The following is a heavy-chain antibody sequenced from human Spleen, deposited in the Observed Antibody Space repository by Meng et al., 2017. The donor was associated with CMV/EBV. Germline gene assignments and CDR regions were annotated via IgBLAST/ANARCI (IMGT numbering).Heavy chain of an antibody. D-gene: IGHD2-2*01. V-gene: IGHV4-34*01. CDR3: ASRGHCSSTSCSRDRFDY. CDR2: FNHGGST. J-gene: IGHJ4*02. CDR1: GGPFRGYY. Sequence: GSLRLSGAVPGGPFRGYYWTWIRQSPGKGLEWTGEFNHGGSTDYNPSLRSRVTISVDTSKNQFSLKLSSVTAADTAVYYCASRGHCSSTSCSRDRFDYWGQGTLVTVSS.